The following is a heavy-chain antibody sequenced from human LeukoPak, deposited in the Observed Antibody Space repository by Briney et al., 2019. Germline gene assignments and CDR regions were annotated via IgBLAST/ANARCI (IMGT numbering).Heavy chain of an antibody. V-gene: IGHV1-18*01. D-gene: IGHD3-22*01. Sequence: ASVKVSCKASGYTFTSYGISWVRQAPGQGLEWMGWISADNGNTNYAQKFQGRVTMTRDTSISTAYMELSRLRSDDTAVYYCASLAGYYDSSGYPTLFDYWGQGTLVTVSS. J-gene: IGHJ4*02. CDR1: GYTFTSYG. CDR2: ISADNGNT. CDR3: ASLAGYYDSSGYPTLFDY.